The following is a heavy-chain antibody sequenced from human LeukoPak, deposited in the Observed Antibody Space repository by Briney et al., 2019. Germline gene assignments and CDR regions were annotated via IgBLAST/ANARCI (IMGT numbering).Heavy chain of an antibody. CDR3: ARLACRTSCSNGVYFDY. J-gene: IGHJ4*02. D-gene: IGHD2-2*01. CDR2: LSCDGNDN. V-gene: IGHV3-30*01. CDR1: GFIFSNYE. Sequence: QPGGSLRLSGAASGFIFSNYEMHWVRQAPGKGLEWVASLSCDGNDNYYADSVKGRFTISRDNSKNTLYLQMTSLRAEDTAVYYCARLACRTSCSNGVYFDYWGRGTLVTVSS.